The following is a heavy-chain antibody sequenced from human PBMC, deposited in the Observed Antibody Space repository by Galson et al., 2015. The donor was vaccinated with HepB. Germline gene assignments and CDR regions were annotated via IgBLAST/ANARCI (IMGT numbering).Heavy chain of an antibody. Sequence: SLRLSCAASGFTFSSYAMSWVRQAPGKGLEWVSAIGGSGGSTYYADSVKGRFTISRDDSKNTLYLQMNSLKTEDTAVYYCTSPYYYDSGGYYNHWGQGTLVTVSS. V-gene: IGHV3-23*01. CDR2: IGGSGGST. CDR1: GFTFSSYA. D-gene: IGHD3-22*01. J-gene: IGHJ5*02. CDR3: TSPYYYDSGGYYNH.